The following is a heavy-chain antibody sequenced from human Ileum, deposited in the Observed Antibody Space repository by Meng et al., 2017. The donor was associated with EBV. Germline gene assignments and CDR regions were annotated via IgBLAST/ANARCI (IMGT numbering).Heavy chain of an antibody. D-gene: IGHD1-7*01. CDR3: GRDQGRELINH. V-gene: IGHV4-4*02. CDR2: VYHRGDT. J-gene: IGHJ4*02. CDR1: GESISSDIW. Sequence: VARQEAGPGLGEPSGTLALTCTVSGESISSDIWWSWVRQPPGKGLEWIGEVYHRGDTNYNPSLKSRVDISVDKSKNQFYLSLFSVTAADTAVYYCGRDQGRELINHWGQGTLVTVSS.